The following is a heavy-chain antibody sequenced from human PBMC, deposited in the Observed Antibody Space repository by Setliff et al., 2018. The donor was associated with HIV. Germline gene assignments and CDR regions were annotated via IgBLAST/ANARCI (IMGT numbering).Heavy chain of an antibody. CDR1: GYTSTDYY. V-gene: IGHV1-2*06. CDR2: INPNSGGT. CDR3: ARGHSYDSYGYYLRGFDI. J-gene: IGHJ3*02. Sequence: ASVKVSCKASGYTSTDYYIYWVRQAPGQGLEWMGRINPNSGGTHYAQKFQGRVTMTGDTSVSTAYMELSSVTAADTAVYYCARGHSYDSYGYYLRGFDIWGPGTMVTVSS. D-gene: IGHD3-22*01.